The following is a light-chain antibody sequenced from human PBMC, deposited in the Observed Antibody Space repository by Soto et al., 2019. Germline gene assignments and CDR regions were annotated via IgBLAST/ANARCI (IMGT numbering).Light chain of an antibody. Sequence: EIVLTQSPGTLSLFPGERATLSCRASQTITSTHLAWYQQKPGQAPRLLIYGVSNRASGFPDRFSGSGSGTDFTLTISGLEPDDFAVYYCQHYGASPRTFGHGPKVEI. J-gene: IGKJ1*01. CDR3: QHYGASPRT. CDR2: GVS. V-gene: IGKV3-20*01. CDR1: QTITSTH.